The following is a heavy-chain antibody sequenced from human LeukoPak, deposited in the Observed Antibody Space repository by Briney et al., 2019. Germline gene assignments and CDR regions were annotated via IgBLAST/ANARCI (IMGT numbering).Heavy chain of an antibody. V-gene: IGHV4-30-4*01. D-gene: IGHD6-19*01. CDR3: AREGGRDSSGLTHFDY. Sequence: SETLSLTCTVSGGSISSGDYYWSWIRQPPGKDLEWIGYIYYSGSTYYNPSLKSRVTISVDTSKNQFSLKLSSVTAADTAVYYCAREGGRDSSGLTHFDYWGQGTLVTVSS. J-gene: IGHJ4*02. CDR1: GGSISSGDYY. CDR2: IYYSGST.